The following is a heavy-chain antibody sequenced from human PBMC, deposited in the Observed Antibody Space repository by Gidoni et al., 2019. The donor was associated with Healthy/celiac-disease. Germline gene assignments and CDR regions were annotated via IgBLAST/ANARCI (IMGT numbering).Heavy chain of an antibody. CDR3: AGKADSFKY. V-gene: IGHV3-21*01. D-gene: IGHD2-15*01. Sequence: EVQLVESGGGLVKPGGSLRLHCAAHGFTFSSYSMNWVRQAPGKGLEWVSSISSSSSYIDYADSVKGRFTISRDNAKNSLYRQMNSLRAEDTAVYYCAGKADSFKYWGQGTLVTVSS. CDR2: ISSSSSYI. J-gene: IGHJ4*02. CDR1: GFTFSSYS.